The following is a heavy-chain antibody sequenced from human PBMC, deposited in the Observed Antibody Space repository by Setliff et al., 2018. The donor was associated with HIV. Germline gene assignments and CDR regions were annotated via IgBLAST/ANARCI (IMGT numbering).Heavy chain of an antibody. D-gene: IGHD3-3*01. CDR3: VRPSFGIGGGSNFDP. Sequence: SETLSLTCAGYGGSFSDYCWTWIRQSPGKGLEWIASIHYGGAIFYNPSLKSRVTIAVDTSKRRFSLKLTSVTAADTAVYYCVRPSFGIGGGSNFDPWGQGTLVTVSS. V-gene: IGHV4-34*01. J-gene: IGHJ5*02. CDR2: IHYGGAI. CDR1: GGSFSDYC.